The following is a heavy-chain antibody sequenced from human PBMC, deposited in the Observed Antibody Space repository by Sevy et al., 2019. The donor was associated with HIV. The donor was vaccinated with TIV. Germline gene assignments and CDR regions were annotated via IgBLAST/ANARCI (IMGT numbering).Heavy chain of an antibody. CDR2: IYTSGRT. Sequence: SETLSLTCTVSGDSISSGNHWWSWIQQPAGKGLEWIGRIYTSGRTIYNPVLRSRVTMSVDTSTNQFFLNLNSVTAADTAVYYCARDGIRRDYYHGMDVWGQGTTVTVSS. CDR3: ARDGIRRDYYHGMDV. V-gene: IGHV4-61*02. D-gene: IGHD1-26*01. J-gene: IGHJ6*02. CDR1: GDSISSGNHW.